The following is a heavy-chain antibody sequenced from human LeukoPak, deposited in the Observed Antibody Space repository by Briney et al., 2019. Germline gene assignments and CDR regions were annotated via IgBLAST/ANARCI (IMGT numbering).Heavy chain of an antibody. CDR1: GGSISSYY. J-gene: IGHJ4*02. V-gene: IGHV4-59*01. CDR2: IYYSGST. CDR3: ARSPYYPNYFDY. Sequence: PSGTLSLTCTVSGGSISSYYWSWIRQPPGKGLEWIGYIYYSGSTNYNPSLKSRVTISVDTSKNQFSLKLSSVTAADTAVYYCARSPYYPNYFDYWGQETLVTVSS. D-gene: IGHD3-10*01.